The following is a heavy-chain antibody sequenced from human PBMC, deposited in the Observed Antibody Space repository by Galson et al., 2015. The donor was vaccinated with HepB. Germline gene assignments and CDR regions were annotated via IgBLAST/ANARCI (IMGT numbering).Heavy chain of an antibody. J-gene: IGHJ3*02. D-gene: IGHD1-20*01. Sequence: SLRLSCAASGFTFSNAWMSWVRQAPGKGLEWVGRIKSKTDGGTTDYAAPVKGRFTISRDDSKNTLYLQMNSLKTEDTAVYYCTTGITGTTSDAFDIWGQGTMVTVSS. V-gene: IGHV3-15*01. CDR2: IKSKTDGGTT. CDR3: TTGITGTTSDAFDI. CDR1: GFTFSNAW.